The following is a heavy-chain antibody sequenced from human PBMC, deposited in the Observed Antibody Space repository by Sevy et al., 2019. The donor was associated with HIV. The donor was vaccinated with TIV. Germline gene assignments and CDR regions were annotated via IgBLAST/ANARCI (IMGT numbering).Heavy chain of an antibody. CDR2: VDHTGNI. Sequence: SETLSLTCAVYVDSFNGHYWSWVRQVPGRGLEWIGEVDHTGNINYNPAFDNGLAISVNRPKNKFSLNLTSLTAADTAVYYCAREPIEARGRGYFDIWGHGNRVTVSS. D-gene: IGHD2-15*01. J-gene: IGHJ4*03. CDR1: VDSFNGHY. V-gene: IGHV4-34*01. CDR3: AREPIEARGRGYFDI.